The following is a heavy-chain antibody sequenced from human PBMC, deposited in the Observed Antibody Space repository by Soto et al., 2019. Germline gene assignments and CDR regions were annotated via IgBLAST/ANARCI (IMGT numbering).Heavy chain of an antibody. D-gene: IGHD1-26*01. CDR1: GFTFSSYA. V-gene: IGHV3-30-3*01. Sequence: GGSLRLSCAASGFTFSSYAMHWVRQAPGKGLEWVAVISYDGSNKYYADSVKGRFTISRDNSKNTLYLQMNSLRAEDTAVYYCARSYSGSYFKSFDIWGQGTMVTVS. CDR2: ISYDGSNK. J-gene: IGHJ3*02. CDR3: ARSYSGSYFKSFDI.